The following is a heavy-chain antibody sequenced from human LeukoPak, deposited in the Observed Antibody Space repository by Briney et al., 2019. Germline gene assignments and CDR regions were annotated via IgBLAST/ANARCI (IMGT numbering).Heavy chain of an antibody. D-gene: IGHD3-10*01. CDR2: INTNTGHP. J-gene: IGHJ4*02. V-gene: IGHV7-4-1*02. CDR1: GYTFTSYA. Sequence: ASVKVSCKASGYTFTSYAMNWVRQAPGQGLEWMGWINTNTGHPTYAQGFTGRFVFSLDTSVSTAYPQISSLKAEDTAVYYCARVYYGSGGKGVQAKGGFDYWRDWGQGTLVTVSS. CDR3: ARVYYGSGGKGVQAKGGFDYWRD.